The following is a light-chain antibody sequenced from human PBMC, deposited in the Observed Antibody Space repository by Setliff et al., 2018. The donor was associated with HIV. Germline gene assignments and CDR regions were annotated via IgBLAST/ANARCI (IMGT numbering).Light chain of an antibody. CDR2: QAT. V-gene: IGLV2-23*01. CDR1: SNDVGRYDL. Sequence: LTQPASVSGSPGQSITISCTGTSNDVGRYDLVSWYQQHPARAPKLIIYQATRRPSGVSNRFSGSKSGNVASLTISGLQAEDEADYYCCSNTGSNTYVFGTGTKV. CDR3: CSNTGSNTYV. J-gene: IGLJ1*01.